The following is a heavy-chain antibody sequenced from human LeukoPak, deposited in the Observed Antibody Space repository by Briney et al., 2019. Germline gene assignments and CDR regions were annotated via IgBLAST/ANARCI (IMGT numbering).Heavy chain of an antibody. D-gene: IGHD5-12*01. V-gene: IGHV4-34*01. CDR3: ARGPGYSGYDLVY. CDR1: GGSFSGYY. J-gene: IGHJ4*02. CDR2: INHSGST. Sequence: TSETLSLTCAVYGGSFSGYYWSWIRQPPGKGLEWIGEINHSGSTNYNPSLKSRVTISVDTSKNQFSLKLSSVTAADTAVYYCARGPGYSGYDLVYWGQGTLVPVSS.